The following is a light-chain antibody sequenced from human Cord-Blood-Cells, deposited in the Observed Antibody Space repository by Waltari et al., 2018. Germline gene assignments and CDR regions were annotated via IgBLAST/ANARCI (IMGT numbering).Light chain of an antibody. CDR3: CSYAGSSTFVV. CDR2: EGS. V-gene: IGLV2-23*03. CDR1: NSDVGSYNL. J-gene: IGLJ2*01. Sequence: SALTQPASVSGSPGQSITISSTRTNSDVGSYNLVSWYQQHPGKAPKLMIYEGSKRPSGVSNRFSGSKSGNTASLTISGLQAEDEADYYCCSYAGSSTFVVFGGGTKLTVL.